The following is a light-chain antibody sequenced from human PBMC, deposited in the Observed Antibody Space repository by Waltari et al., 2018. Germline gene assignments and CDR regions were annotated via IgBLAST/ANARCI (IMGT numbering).Light chain of an antibody. J-gene: IGLJ3*02. V-gene: IGLV4-69*01. CDR2: VNSDGSH. CDR1: SGHSRNV. Sequence: QLVVTQSPSASAPLRASVKLTCTLRSGHSRNVIASLHQHPERGPRYLMKVNSDGSHSKGAEIPDRFAGSSSGAELYLTISNLQSEDEADYYCQTGGHGTWVFGGGTKLTVL. CDR3: QTGGHGTWV.